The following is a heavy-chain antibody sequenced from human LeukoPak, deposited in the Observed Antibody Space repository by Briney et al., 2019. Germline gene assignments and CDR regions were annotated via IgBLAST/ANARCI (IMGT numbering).Heavy chain of an antibody. CDR2: IYYSGST. CDR1: GGSISSYY. J-gene: IGHJ3*02. D-gene: IGHD6-6*01. V-gene: IGHV4-59*01. Sequence: SETLSLTCTVSGGSISSYYWSWIRQPPGRGLEWIGYIYYSGSTNYNPSLKSRVTISVDTSKNQFSLKLSSVTAADTAVYYCASNGFIAARGSFDIWGQGTVVTVSS. CDR3: ASNGFIAARGSFDI.